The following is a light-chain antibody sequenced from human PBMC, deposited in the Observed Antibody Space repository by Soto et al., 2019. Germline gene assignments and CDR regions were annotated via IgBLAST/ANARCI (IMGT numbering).Light chain of an antibody. V-gene: IGKV3-15*01. CDR1: QSVSSN. CDR2: GAS. J-gene: IGKJ1*01. Sequence: EIVMTQSPATLSVSPGERATLSCRASQSVSSNLAWYQQKPGQAPRLLIYGASTRATVIPARFSGSGSGTEFTLTISSLQSEDFGVYYCQQYNNWPRTSGQGTKVEIK. CDR3: QQYNNWPRT.